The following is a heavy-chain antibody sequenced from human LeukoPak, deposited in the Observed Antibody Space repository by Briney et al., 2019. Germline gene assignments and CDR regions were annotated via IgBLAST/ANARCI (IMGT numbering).Heavy chain of an antibody. D-gene: IGHD6-6*01. Sequence: GASVSLLCALSGFTFSSYGTRWASHAPGKGRGWVSSIRGSGGSTYYADSVKGRFTISRDNSKNTLYLQMNSLRAEDMALYYCAKADSSRAARVDAFDIWGQGTMVTVSS. CDR3: AKADSSRAARVDAFDI. CDR2: IRGSGGST. CDR1: GFTFSSYG. J-gene: IGHJ3*02. V-gene: IGHV3-23*01.